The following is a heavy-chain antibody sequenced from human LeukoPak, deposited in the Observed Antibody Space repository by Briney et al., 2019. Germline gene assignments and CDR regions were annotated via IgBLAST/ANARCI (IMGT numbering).Heavy chain of an antibody. Sequence: EASVKVSCKASGGTFSSYAISWVRQAPGQGLEWMGWISAYNGNTNYAQKLQGRVTMTTDTSTNTAYMELRSLRSDDTAVYYCARDSNSWATSGYFDYWGQGTLVTVSS. V-gene: IGHV1-18*01. CDR3: ARDSNSWATSGYFDY. D-gene: IGHD5-12*01. J-gene: IGHJ4*02. CDR2: ISAYNGNT. CDR1: GGTFSSYA.